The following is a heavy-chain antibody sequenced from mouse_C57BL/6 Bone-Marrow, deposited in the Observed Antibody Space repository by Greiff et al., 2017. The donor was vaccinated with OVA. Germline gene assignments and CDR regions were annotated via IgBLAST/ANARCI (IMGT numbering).Heavy chain of an antibody. J-gene: IGHJ3*01. V-gene: IGHV1-69*01. D-gene: IGHD2-3*01. CDR2: IDPSDSYT. CDR3: ARDTVYDGYSRFAY. Sequence: QVQLQQSGAELVMPGASVKLSCKASGYTFTSYWMHWVKQRPGQGLEWIGEIDPSDSYTNYNQKFKGKSTLTVDKSSSTAYMQLSSLTSEDSAVYYCARDTVYDGYSRFAYWGQGTLVTVSA. CDR1: GYTFTSYW.